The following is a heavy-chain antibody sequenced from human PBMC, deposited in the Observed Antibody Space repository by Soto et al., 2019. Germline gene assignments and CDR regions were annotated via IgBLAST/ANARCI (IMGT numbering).Heavy chain of an antibody. CDR2: IIPIFGTA. Sequence: QVQLVQSGAEVKKPGSSVKVSCKASGGTFSSYAISWVRQAPGQGLEWMGGIIPIFGTANYAQKFQGRVTITADESTSTAYMELSSLRAEDTAVYYCARAYCGGACYSPYYYYGMDVWGQGTTVTVSS. CDR1: GGTFSSYA. D-gene: IGHD2-21*02. J-gene: IGHJ6*02. CDR3: ARAYCGGACYSPYYYYGMDV. V-gene: IGHV1-69*12.